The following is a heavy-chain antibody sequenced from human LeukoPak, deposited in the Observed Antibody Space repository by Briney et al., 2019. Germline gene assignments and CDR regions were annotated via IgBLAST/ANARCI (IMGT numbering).Heavy chain of an antibody. D-gene: IGHD5-12*01. J-gene: IGHJ4*02. CDR2: ISYDGSNK. CDR3: ARKAMSFSEWLLYFDY. V-gene: IGHV3-30-3*01. CDR1: GFTFSSYA. Sequence: GGSLRLSCAASGFTFSSYAMHWVRQAPGKGLEWVAVISYDGSNKYYADSVKGRFTISRDNSKNTLYLQMNSLRAEDTAVYYCARKAMSFSEWLLYFDYWGQGTLVTVPS.